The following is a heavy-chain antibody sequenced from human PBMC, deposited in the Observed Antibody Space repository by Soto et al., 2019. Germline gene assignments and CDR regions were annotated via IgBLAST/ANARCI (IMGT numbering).Heavy chain of an antibody. CDR3: AKVLLFYGPNGSDH. J-gene: IGHJ5*02. V-gene: IGHV3-23*01. D-gene: IGHD2-8*01. CDR2: ISGSGGST. Sequence: WGSLRLSCAASGFTFSSYAMTWVRQDPGKGLEWVSAISGSGGSTYYADSVKGRFTISRDNSKNTLYLQMNSLRAEDTAVYYCAKVLLFYGPNGSDHWGQGTLVTASS. CDR1: GFTFSSYA.